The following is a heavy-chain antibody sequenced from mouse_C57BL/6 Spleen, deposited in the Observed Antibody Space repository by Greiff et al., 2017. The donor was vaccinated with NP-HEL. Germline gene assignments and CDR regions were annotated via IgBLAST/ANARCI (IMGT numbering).Heavy chain of an antibody. D-gene: IGHD1-1*01. J-gene: IGHJ1*03. CDR3: ARIENYEGYFDV. V-gene: IGHV1-81*01. CDR1: GYTFTSYG. Sequence: QVQLQQSGAELARPGASVKLSCKASGYTFTSYGISWVKQRTGQGLEWIGEIYPRSGNTYYNEKFKGKATLTADKSSSTAYMELRSLTSEDAAVYFCARIENYEGYFDVWGTGTTVTVSS. CDR2: IYPRSGNT.